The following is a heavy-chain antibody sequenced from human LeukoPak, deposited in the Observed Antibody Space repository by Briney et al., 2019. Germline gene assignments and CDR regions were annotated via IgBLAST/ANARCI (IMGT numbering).Heavy chain of an antibody. J-gene: IGHJ4*02. CDR3: ASGCSSNSCPGPYYFDY. CDR1: GYTFTGYY. D-gene: IGHD2-2*01. CDR2: INPNSGGT. V-gene: IGHV1-2*02. Sequence: ASVTVSCTASGYTFTGYYIHWVRQAPGQGLEWMGWINPNSGGTNYAQKFQGRVTMTRDTSISTAYMELSRLRSDDTAVYYCASGCSSNSCPGPYYFDYWGQGTLVTVSS.